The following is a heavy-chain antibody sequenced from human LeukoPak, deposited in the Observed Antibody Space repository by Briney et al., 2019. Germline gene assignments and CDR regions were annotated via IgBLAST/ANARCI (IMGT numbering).Heavy chain of an antibody. Sequence: GGSLRLSCAASGFTFSSYGMHWVRQAPGKGLEWVAVISYDGSNKYYANSVKGRFTISRDNSKNTLYLQMNSLRAEDTAVYYCAKDTQPWSGFFDYWGQGTLVTVSS. CDR1: GFTFSSYG. D-gene: IGHD5-18*01. V-gene: IGHV3-30*18. CDR3: AKDTQPWSGFFDY. J-gene: IGHJ4*02. CDR2: ISYDGSNK.